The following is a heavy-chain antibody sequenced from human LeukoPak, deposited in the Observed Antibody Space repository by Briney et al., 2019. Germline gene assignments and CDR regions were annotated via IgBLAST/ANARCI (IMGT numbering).Heavy chain of an antibody. CDR1: GGSISSYY. V-gene: IGHV4-59*12. CDR3: ARGRSSGPSRKYYYYYGMDV. CDR2: IYYSGST. Sequence: PSETLSLTCSVSGGSISSYYWTWIRQPPGKGLEWIGYIYYSGSTNYNPSLKSRVTTSLDTSKNQFSLKLSSVTAADTAVYYCARGRSSGPSRKYYYYYGMDVWGQGTTVTVSS. D-gene: IGHD6-19*01. J-gene: IGHJ6*02.